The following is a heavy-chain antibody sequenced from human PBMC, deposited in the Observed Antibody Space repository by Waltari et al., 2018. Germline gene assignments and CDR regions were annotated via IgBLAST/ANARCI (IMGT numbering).Heavy chain of an antibody. CDR3: ARERPKLRYFDWLPGSNWFDP. CDR2: INHSGST. D-gene: IGHD3-9*01. J-gene: IGHJ5*02. CDR1: GGSFSGYY. V-gene: IGHV4-34*01. Sequence: QVQLQQWGAGLLKPSETLSLTCAVYGGSFSGYYWSWIRPPPGKGLEWIGEINHSGSTNYNPSLKSRVTISVDTSKNQFSLKLSSVTAADTAVYYCARERPKLRYFDWLPGSNWFDPWGQGTLVTVSS.